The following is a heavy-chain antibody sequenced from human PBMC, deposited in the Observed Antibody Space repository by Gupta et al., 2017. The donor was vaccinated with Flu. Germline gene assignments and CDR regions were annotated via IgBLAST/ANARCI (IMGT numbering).Heavy chain of an antibody. Sequence: EVQLLESGGGLVQPGGSLRLSCAASGFTFSSYAMSWVRQAPGKGLEWVSAIRGSGGSTYYADSVKGRFTISRDNSKNTLYLQMNSLRAEDTAVYYCAKDPRINIRLGELSSHWGQGTLVTVSS. CDR2: IRGSGGST. J-gene: IGHJ4*02. CDR1: GFTFSSYA. D-gene: IGHD3-16*02. V-gene: IGHV3-23*01. CDR3: AKDPRINIRLGELSSH.